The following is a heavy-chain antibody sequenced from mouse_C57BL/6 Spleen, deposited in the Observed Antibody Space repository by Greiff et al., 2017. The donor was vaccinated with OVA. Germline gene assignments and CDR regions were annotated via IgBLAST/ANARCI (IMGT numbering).Heavy chain of an antibody. CDR1: GFSLTSYG. J-gene: IGHJ4*01. D-gene: IGHD2-4*01. Sequence: VKLQESGPGLVAPSQSLSITCTVSGFSLTSYGVDWVRQPPGKGLEWLGVIWGGGSTNYNSALISRLSISKDNSKSQVFLKMNSLQTDDTAMYYCAKHADYDLGSGFYAMDYWGQGTSVTVSS. V-gene: IGHV2-9*01. CDR2: IWGGGST. CDR3: AKHADYDLGSGFYAMDY.